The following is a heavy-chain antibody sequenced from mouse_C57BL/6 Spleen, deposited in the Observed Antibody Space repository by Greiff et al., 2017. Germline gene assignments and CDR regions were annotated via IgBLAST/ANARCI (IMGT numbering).Heavy chain of an antibody. CDR1: GFTFSSYG. J-gene: IGHJ4*01. CDR3: ARRPDGYYYAMDY. CDR2: ISSGGSYT. Sequence: EVQVVESGGDLVKPGGSLKLSCAASGFTFSSYGMSWVRQTPDKRLEWVATISSGGSYTYYPDSVKGRFTISSDNAKNTLYLQMSSLKSEDTAMYYCARRPDGYYYAMDYWGQGTSVTVSS. D-gene: IGHD2-3*01. V-gene: IGHV5-6*01.